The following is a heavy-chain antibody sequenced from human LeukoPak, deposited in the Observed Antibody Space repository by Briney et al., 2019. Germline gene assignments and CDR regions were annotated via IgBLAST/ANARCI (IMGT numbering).Heavy chain of an antibody. D-gene: IGHD2-8*02. Sequence: SETLSLICTVSGGSINSHYWSWIRQPPGKGLEWTGYISYTGSTNYKPSLKSRVTISVDTSNNRFSLNLSSVTAADTAVYYCARVTVIRGGVNWFDPWGQGSLVFVSS. CDR3: ARVTVIRGGVNWFDP. CDR1: GGSINSHY. V-gene: IGHV4-59*11. J-gene: IGHJ5*02. CDR2: ISYTGST.